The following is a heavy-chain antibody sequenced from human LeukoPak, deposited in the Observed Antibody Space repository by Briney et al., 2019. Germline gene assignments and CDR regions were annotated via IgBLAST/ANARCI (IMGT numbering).Heavy chain of an antibody. V-gene: IGHV4-59*01. D-gene: IGHD3-9*01. CDR2: IYYSGST. CDR1: GGSISSYY. Sequence: SETLSLTCTVSGGSISSYYWSWIRQPPGKGLEWIGYIYYSGSTNYNPSLKSRVTISVDTSKNQFSLKLSSVTAADTAVYYCARRGSYDILTGYYKKAVDYWGQGTLVTVSS. CDR3: ARRGSYDILTGYYKKAVDY. J-gene: IGHJ4*02.